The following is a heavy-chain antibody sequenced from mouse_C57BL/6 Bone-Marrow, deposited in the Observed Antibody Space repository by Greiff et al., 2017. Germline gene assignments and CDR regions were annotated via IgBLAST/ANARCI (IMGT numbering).Heavy chain of an antibody. J-gene: IGHJ3*01. D-gene: IGHD1-1*01. CDR1: GYTFTSYT. V-gene: IGHV1-4*01. Sequence: VQVVESGAELARPGASVKMSCKASGYTFTSYTMHWVKQRPGQGLEWIGYINPSSGYTKYNQKFKDKATLTADKSSSTAYMQLSSLTSEDSAVYYCARSGYYYGNRFAYWGQGTLVTVSA. CDR2: INPSSGYT. CDR3: ARSGYYYGNRFAY.